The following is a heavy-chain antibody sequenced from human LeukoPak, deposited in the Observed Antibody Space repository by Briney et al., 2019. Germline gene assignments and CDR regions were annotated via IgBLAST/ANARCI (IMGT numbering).Heavy chain of an antibody. V-gene: IGHV1-2*02. CDR3: AREEEGFDY. CDR2: INPNSGGT. Sequence: ASVKVSCKASGYTFTVYNMNWGRQAPGQGLEWMGWINPNSGGTIYAQNFQGRVSMTRDTSISTVYMEITRLGSDDTAVYFCAREEEGFDYWGQGTLVTVSS. J-gene: IGHJ4*02. CDR1: GYTFTVYN.